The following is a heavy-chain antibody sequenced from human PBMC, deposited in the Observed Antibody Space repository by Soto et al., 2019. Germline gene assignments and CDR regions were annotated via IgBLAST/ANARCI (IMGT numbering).Heavy chain of an antibody. V-gene: IGHV2-5*02. CDR2: IYWDDEK. CDR1: GFSLTPSGLG. CDR3: AHPKTRSSAYFDY. D-gene: IGHD3-22*01. J-gene: IGHJ4*02. Sequence: QITLKESGPTLVKPTQTLTLTCIFSGFSLTPSGLGVGWIRQPPGEALEWLAVIYWDDEKHYSPSLKSRLTISKGTSIDQVVLTMTNMDPVETATYYCAHPKTRSSAYFDYWGQGILVTVSS.